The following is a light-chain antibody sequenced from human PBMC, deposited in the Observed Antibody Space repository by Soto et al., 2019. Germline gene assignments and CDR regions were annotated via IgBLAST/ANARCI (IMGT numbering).Light chain of an antibody. CDR1: QSVSSSY. V-gene: IGKV3-20*01. Sequence: EIGLTQSPGTLSLSPGERATLSCRASQSVSSSYLAGYQQKPGQAPRLLIYGASSRATGIPDRFSGSGSGTDFPLTISRLEPEDCAVYYCQQYGSSLFTFGPGTKVDIK. CDR3: QQYGSSLFT. CDR2: GAS. J-gene: IGKJ3*01.